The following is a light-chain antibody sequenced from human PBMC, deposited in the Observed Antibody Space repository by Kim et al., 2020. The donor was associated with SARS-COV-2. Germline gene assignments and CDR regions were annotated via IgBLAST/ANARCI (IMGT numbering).Light chain of an antibody. CDR1: SGHSSSA. Sequence: SVNLPCPLSSGHSSSAIAWQQQQPEKGPRYLMKLNSDGSHSKGDGIPDRFSGSSSGAERYLTISSLQSEDEADYYCQTWGTGILVVFGGGTQLTVL. CDR2: LNSDGSH. CDR3: QTWGTGILVV. J-gene: IGLJ3*02. V-gene: IGLV4-69*01.